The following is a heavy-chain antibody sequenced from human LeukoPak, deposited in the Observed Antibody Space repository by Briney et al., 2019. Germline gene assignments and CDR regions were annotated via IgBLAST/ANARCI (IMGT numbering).Heavy chain of an antibody. D-gene: IGHD6-13*01. CDR1: GFTVSSFA. Sequence: PGGSLRLSCAASGFTVSSFAMSWVRQAPGKGLEWVSVFTTGANYTYYADSMKGRFTISRDNSRDTLYLQMNGLRAEDTAVYFCAKQSAGSAAWYSLHYDFWGQGTLVAVSS. CDR3: AKQSAGSAAWYSLHYDF. CDR2: FTTGANYT. V-gene: IGHV3-23*03. J-gene: IGHJ4*02.